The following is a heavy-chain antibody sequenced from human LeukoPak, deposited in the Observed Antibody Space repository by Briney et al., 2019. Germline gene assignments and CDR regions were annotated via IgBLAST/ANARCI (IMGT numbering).Heavy chain of an antibody. CDR2: INPSGGST. D-gene: IGHD2-15*01. CDR3: AREPWECSGGRCSANWFDP. J-gene: IGHJ5*02. V-gene: IGHV1-46*01. CDR1: GYTFTSYY. Sequence: GASVKVSCKASGYTFTSYYMHWVRQAPGQGLEWMGIINPSGGSTSYAQKFQGRVTMTRDMSTSTVYMELSSLRSEDTAVYYCAREPWECSGGRCSANWFDPWGQGTLVTVSS.